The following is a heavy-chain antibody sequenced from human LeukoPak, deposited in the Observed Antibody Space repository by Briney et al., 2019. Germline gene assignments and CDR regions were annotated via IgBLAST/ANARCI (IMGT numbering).Heavy chain of an antibody. Sequence: GGSLRLSCAASRFSFSSYGMHWVRQAPGKGLEWVAVIWYDGSNRYYADSVKGRFTISRDNAKNSLYLQMNSLRAEDTAVYYCARGHGSSDAFDIWGQGTMVTVSS. D-gene: IGHD1-26*01. CDR1: RFSFSSYG. CDR3: ARGHGSSDAFDI. V-gene: IGHV3-33*01. CDR2: IWYDGSNR. J-gene: IGHJ3*02.